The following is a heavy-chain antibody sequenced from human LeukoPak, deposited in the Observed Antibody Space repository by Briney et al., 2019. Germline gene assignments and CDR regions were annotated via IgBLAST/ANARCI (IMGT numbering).Heavy chain of an antibody. V-gene: IGHV1-69*13. J-gene: IGHJ4*02. D-gene: IGHD3-10*01. Sequence: ASVRVSCKASGGTFSSYAISWVRQAPGQGLEWMGGIIPIFGTANYAQKFQGRVTITADESTSTAYMELSSLRSEDTAVYYCARDPSMVRGENTPYFDYWGQGTLVTVSS. CDR2: IIPIFGTA. CDR3: ARDPSMVRGENTPYFDY. CDR1: GGTFSSYA.